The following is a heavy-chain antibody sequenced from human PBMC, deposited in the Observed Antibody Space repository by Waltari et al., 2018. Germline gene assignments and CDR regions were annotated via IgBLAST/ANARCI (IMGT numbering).Heavy chain of an antibody. CDR1: GGSFGTYA. V-gene: IGHV1-69*12. D-gene: IGHD1-26*01. CDR3: AKRIVGGPFDV. Sequence: QVQLVQSGAEVRKPGSSVKVSCEASGGSFGTYAITWVRRAPGQGLEWVAGIIPIYGRPNYGHKFQGRVNVAADELTRTAYMELSSLRSDDTAIYYCAKRIVGGPFDVWAQGTMVIVSS. J-gene: IGHJ3*01. CDR2: IIPIYGRP.